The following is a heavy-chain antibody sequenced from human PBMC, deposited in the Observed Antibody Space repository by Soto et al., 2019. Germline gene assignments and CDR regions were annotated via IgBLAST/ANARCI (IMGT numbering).Heavy chain of an antibody. J-gene: IGHJ6*02. D-gene: IGHD3-3*01. CDR1: GYTFTSYG. Sequence: GASVKVSCKASGYTFTSYGISWVRQAPGQGLEWMGWISAYNGNTNYAQKLRGRVTMTTDTSTSTAYMELRSLRSDGTAVYYCARDYVTIFGVVIMRNYYYYGMDVWGQGPTVTVSS. CDR2: ISAYNGNT. CDR3: ARDYVTIFGVVIMRNYYYYGMDV. V-gene: IGHV1-18*04.